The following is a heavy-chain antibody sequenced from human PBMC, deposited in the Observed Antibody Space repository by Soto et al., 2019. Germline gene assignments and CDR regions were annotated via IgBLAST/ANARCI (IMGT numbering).Heavy chain of an antibody. D-gene: IGHD6-13*01. Sequence: EVQLLESGGDLVQPGGSLRLSCVASGFSFSNYAMSWVRQVPGKGLEWVSVISGRDDSTYYADSVKGRFTISRDNSKNTLYLQMNSLRAEDTAIYYCARDRERDAWYEDYWGQGTLVTVYS. CDR1: GFSFSNYA. J-gene: IGHJ4*02. CDR2: ISGRDDST. V-gene: IGHV3-23*01. CDR3: ARDRERDAWYEDY.